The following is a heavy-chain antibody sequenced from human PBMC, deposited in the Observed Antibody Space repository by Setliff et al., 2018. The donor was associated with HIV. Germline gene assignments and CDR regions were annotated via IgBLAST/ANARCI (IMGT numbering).Heavy chain of an antibody. CDR3: ARQFPPYHSGAHYSDL. CDR2: IYYSGST. V-gene: IGHV4-59*11. D-gene: IGHD6-19*01. J-gene: IGHJ5*02. CDR1: GGSITPHY. Sequence: PSATLSLTCTVSGGSITPHYWSWIRQPPGKGLEWMGLIYYSGSTNYSPSLKSRVTISVDSSKNQFSLKLTSVTAADAAIYYCARQFPPYHSGAHYSDLWSQGTLVTVSS.